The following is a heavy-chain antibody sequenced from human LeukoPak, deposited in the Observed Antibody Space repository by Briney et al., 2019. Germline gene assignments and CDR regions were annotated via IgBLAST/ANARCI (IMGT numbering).Heavy chain of an antibody. V-gene: IGHV3-74*01. CDR2: IHSDGSST. Sequence: GGSLRLSCAASGFTFSTYTMSWVRQAPGKGLVWVSRIHSDGSSTSYADSVKGRFTISGDNAKNTLYLQMNSLRAEDTAVYYCARENKWLPTSDAFDIWGQGTMVTVSS. CDR1: GFTFSTYT. J-gene: IGHJ3*02. D-gene: IGHD3-22*01. CDR3: ARENKWLPTSDAFDI.